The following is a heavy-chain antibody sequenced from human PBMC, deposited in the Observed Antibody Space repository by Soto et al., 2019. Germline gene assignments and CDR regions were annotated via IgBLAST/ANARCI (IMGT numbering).Heavy chain of an antibody. D-gene: IGHD6-25*01. Sequence: PGGSLRLSCGASGFTFSSYSMNWVRQAPGKGLEWVSYISSSRNTIYYADSLKGRFTISRDNAKNSLHLQMNSLRDEDTAVYYCARVSSGSDGFDIWGQGTMVTVSS. CDR1: GFTFSSYS. CDR3: ARVSSGSDGFDI. V-gene: IGHV3-48*02. CDR2: ISSSRNTI. J-gene: IGHJ3*02.